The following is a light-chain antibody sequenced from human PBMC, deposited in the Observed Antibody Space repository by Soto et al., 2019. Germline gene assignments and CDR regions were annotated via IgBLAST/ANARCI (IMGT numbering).Light chain of an antibody. V-gene: IGKV3-20*01. CDR1: QSVSSTY. CDR3: QQYNNSLWT. CDR2: GAS. Sequence: IVLTPATGPLSLSAGERDILSCGASQSVSSTYLAWYQQKPGQAPRLLIYGASSRATGIPDRFSGSGSGTDFTLTISRLEPEDFAVYYCQQYNNSLWTFGQGTKVDIK. J-gene: IGKJ1*01.